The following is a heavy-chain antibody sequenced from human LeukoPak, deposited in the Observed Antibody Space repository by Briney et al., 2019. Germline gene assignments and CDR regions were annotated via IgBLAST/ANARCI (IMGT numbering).Heavy chain of an antibody. V-gene: IGHV1-2*02. CDR2: ITPKSGDT. CDR3: ARVRLADERAWAY. CDR1: GYTFSDFY. J-gene: IGHJ4*02. Sequence: ASVKVSRKASGYTFSDFYIHWVRQAPGQGLEYVGWITPKSGDTYSPQRFQGRVTMTRDASISTAYMELSSLRSDDTAVYFCARVRLADERAWAYWGQGTLVTVSS. D-gene: IGHD3-3*02.